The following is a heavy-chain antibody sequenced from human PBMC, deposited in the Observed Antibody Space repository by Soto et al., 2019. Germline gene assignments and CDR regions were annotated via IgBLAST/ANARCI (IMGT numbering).Heavy chain of an antibody. D-gene: IGHD3-10*01. Sequence: ASVKVSCKASGYTFTNYGVSWVRQAPGQGLEWMGWIGGYKGNTNYAQKLQGRVTLTTDTSTSTAYMELRSLRSDDTAVYYCARTIRGSSRSKEISSYYYYGMDVWGQGTTVTVSS. CDR2: IGGYKGNT. V-gene: IGHV1-18*01. CDR1: GYTFTNYG. J-gene: IGHJ6*02. CDR3: ARTIRGSSRSKEISSYYYYGMDV.